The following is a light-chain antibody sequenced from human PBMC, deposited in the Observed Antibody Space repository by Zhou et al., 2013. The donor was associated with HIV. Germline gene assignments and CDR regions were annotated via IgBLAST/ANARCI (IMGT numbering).Light chain of an antibody. CDR2: DVN. CDR3: SSYTRSNTVV. CDR1: RSDVGGYNY. J-gene: IGLJ2*01. Sequence: QSALTQPRSVSGSPGQSVTISCTGTRSDVGGYNYVSWYQQHPGKALKLLIYDVNKRPSGVPDRFSASKSGNTASLTISGLQTEDEADYYCSSYTRSNTVVFGGGTKLTVL. V-gene: IGLV2-11*01.